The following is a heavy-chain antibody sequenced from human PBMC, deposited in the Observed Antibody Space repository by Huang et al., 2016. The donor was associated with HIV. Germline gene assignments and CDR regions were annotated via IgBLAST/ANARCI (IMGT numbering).Heavy chain of an antibody. Sequence: VQLVQSGVEVKKPGESLKISCKGSGFSFTGYWIGWVRQVPGKGLEWMCIIVPGNSNTFYSPACQGQVTISADKYTRTAYLQWSSLKASDSAIYYCAIHDSNDFTFDDWGQGTLVAVSS. CDR1: GFSFTGYW. D-gene: IGHD5-18*01. CDR3: AIHDSNDFTFDD. CDR2: IVPGNSNT. V-gene: IGHV5-51*03. J-gene: IGHJ4*02.